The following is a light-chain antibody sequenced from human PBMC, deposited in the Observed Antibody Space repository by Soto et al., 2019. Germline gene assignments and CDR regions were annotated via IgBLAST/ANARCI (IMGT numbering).Light chain of an antibody. Sequence: QSVLTQPPSVSGAPGQRGTISCTGSSSNIGAGYDVHWYQQLPGTAPKLLIYGNSNRPSGVPDRFSGSKSGTSASLAITGLQAEDEADYYCQSYDSSLSGWVFGTRTKVTVL. CDR1: SSNIGAGYD. V-gene: IGLV1-40*01. CDR3: QSYDSSLSGWV. CDR2: GNS. J-gene: IGLJ1*01.